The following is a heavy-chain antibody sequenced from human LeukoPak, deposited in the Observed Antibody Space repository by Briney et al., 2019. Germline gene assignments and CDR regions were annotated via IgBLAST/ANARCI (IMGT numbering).Heavy chain of an antibody. J-gene: IGHJ4*02. CDR1: GASISSYY. D-gene: IGHD2-2*01. CDR2: LFYTGGT. V-gene: IGHV4-59*08. CDR3: ARRSSSISCFDY. Sequence: SETLSLTCTVSGASISSYYWSWIRQPPGKGLEWIGYLFYTGGTTYNPSLKSRVIMSVDTSKNQFSLKLNSVTAADTAVYYCARRSSSISCFDYWGQGTLVTVSS.